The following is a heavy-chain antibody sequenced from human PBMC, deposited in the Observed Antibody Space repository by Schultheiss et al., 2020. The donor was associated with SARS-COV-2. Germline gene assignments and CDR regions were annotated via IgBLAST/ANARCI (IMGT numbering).Heavy chain of an antibody. CDR1: GGSISSYY. Sequence: SETLSLTCTVSGGSISSYYWSWIRQPAGKGLEWIGRIYTSGSTNYNPSLKSRVTMSVDTSKNQFSLKLSSVTAEDTAVYYCAKDPGLFYYYYGMDVWGQGTTVTVSS. V-gene: IGHV4-4*07. CDR2: IYTSGST. CDR3: AKDPGLFYYYYGMDV. J-gene: IGHJ6*02.